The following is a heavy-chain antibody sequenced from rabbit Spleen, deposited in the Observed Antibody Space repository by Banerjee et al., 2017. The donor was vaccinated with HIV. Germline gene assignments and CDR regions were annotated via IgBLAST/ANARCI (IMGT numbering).Heavy chain of an antibody. CDR3: ARETSSGWGVVLYYFSL. Sequence: QEQLVESGGGLVQPEGSLALTCKASGFDFSSNAMCWVRQAPGKGLEWIACIYTGSSGTWYASWAKGRFTISKTSSTTVTLQMTSLTAADTATYFCARETSSGWGVVLYYFSLWGQGTLVTVS. CDR1: GFDFSSNA. CDR2: IYTGSSGT. D-gene: IGHD4-1*01. J-gene: IGHJ4*01. V-gene: IGHV1S45*01.